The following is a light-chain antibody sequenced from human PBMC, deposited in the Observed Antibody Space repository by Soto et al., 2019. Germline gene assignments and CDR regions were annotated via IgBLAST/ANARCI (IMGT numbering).Light chain of an antibody. Sequence: QSALTQPPSVSGDPGQRVTISCTGSSSNIGAGYDVNWYQQIPGTAPKLLIYGNINRPSGVPDRFSASKSGTSASLAITGLQAEDEADYYCQSRDSSLSVLFGGGTKLTVL. CDR2: GNI. CDR1: SSNIGAGYD. CDR3: QSRDSSLSVL. J-gene: IGLJ2*01. V-gene: IGLV1-40*01.